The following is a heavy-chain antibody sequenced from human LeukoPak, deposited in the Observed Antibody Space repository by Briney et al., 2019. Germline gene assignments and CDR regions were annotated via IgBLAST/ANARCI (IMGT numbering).Heavy chain of an antibody. CDR3: AGSSHQRNWFDP. Sequence: ASVKVSCKASGYTFTSDYMNWVRQAPGQGLEWMGIVHSSGGVIKYAQEFQHRLTVTRDTSTSTIYMELSSLRSEDTAVYYCAGSSHQRNWFDPWGQGTLVIVSS. J-gene: IGHJ5*02. V-gene: IGHV1-46*01. D-gene: IGHD1-26*01. CDR1: GYTFTSDY. CDR2: VHSSGGVI.